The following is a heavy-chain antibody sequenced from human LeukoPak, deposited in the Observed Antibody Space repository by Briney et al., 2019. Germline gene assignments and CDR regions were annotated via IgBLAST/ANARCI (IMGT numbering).Heavy chain of an antibody. CDR3: ARHGGYCSSISCYGDY. CDR1: GHSFTNYW. Sequence: GESLKISCKSSGHSFTNYWIGWVRQMPGKGLEWMGIIYPGDSDTRYSPSFQGQVTISADKSISTAYLQWSSLKASDTAMYYCARHGGYCSSISCYGDYWGQGTLVTVSS. V-gene: IGHV5-51*01. D-gene: IGHD2-2*01. J-gene: IGHJ4*02. CDR2: IYPGDSDT.